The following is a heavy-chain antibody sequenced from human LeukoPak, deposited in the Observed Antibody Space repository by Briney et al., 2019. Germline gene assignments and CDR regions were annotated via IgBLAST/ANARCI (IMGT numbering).Heavy chain of an antibody. D-gene: IGHD2-21*02. J-gene: IGHJ4*02. Sequence: SGTLSLTCAVSGGSISSSNWWSWVRQPPGKGPEWIGEIYHSGSTNYNPSLKSRVTISVDKSKNQFSLKLSSVTAADTAVYYCARGVVTAARGFDYWGQGTLVTVSS. V-gene: IGHV4-4*02. CDR2: IYHSGST. CDR1: GGSISSSNW. CDR3: ARGVVTAARGFDY.